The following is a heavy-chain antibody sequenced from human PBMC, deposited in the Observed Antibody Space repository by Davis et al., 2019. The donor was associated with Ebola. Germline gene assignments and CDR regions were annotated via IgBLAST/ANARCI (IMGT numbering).Heavy chain of an antibody. CDR1: GFTFSSYA. D-gene: IGHD3/OR15-3a*01. CDR2: ISYGGSHK. CDR3: ASGQTRSSSVDY. V-gene: IGHV3-30*14. Sequence: GESLKISCAASGFTFSSYAIHWVRQAPGRGLEWVIVISYGGSHKYYADSVKGRFTISRDNSKNTVYLQMNSLRAEDTAMFYCASGQTRSSSVDYWGQGTLVTVSS. J-gene: IGHJ4*02.